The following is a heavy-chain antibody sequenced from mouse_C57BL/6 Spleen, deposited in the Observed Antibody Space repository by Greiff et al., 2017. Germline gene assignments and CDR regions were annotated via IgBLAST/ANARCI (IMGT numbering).Heavy chain of an antibody. J-gene: IGHJ4*01. CDR2: IDPSDSYT. Sequence: VQLQQPGAELVMPGASVKLSCKASGYTFTSYWMHWVKQRPGQGLEWIGEIDPSDSYTNYNQKFKGKSTLTVDKSSSTAYMQLSSLTSEDSAVYYCARGHYYAMGYWGQGTSVTVSS. CDR3: ARGHYYAMGY. CDR1: GYTFTSYW. V-gene: IGHV1-69*01.